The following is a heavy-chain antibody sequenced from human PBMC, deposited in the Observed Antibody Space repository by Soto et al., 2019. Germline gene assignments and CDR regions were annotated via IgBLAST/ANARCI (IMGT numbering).Heavy chain of an antibody. CDR2: ISGSGGST. CDR3: AKGGGIAVAIYYYGMDV. Sequence: RGSLRLSCAASGFPFSSYAMSWVRKAPEKRQEWVSAISGSGGSTYYADSVKGRFTISRDNSKITLYLQMNSLRAEDTAVYYCAKGGGIAVAIYYYGMDVWGQGTTVTVSS. D-gene: IGHD6-19*01. J-gene: IGHJ6*02. V-gene: IGHV3-23*01. CDR1: GFPFSSYA.